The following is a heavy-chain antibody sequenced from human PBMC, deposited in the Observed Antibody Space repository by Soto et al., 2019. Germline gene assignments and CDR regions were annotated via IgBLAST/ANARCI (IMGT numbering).Heavy chain of an antibody. J-gene: IGHJ4*02. V-gene: IGHV3-23*01. CDR2: ISGSGGST. CDR3: AKVLIEYGSGCYGGFGY. D-gene: IGHD3-10*01. CDR1: GFTFSSYA. Sequence: EVQLLEAGGGLVQPGGSLRLSCPASGFTFSSYAMSLVRQPPGKGLEWVSAISGSGGSTYYADCVKGRFTISRDNSKNTLYLQMKSLRAEDTAVYYCAKVLIEYGSGCYGGFGYWGQGTLVTV.